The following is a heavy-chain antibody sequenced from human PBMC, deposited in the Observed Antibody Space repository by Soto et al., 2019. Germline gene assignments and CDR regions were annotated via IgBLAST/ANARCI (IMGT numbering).Heavy chain of an antibody. D-gene: IGHD6-19*01. Sequence: ASVKVSCQASGYTFTSYGISWVRQAPGQGLEWMGWISAYNGNTNFAQKLQGRVTMTTDTSTSTAYMELRSLRSDDTAGDYCASGYSSGWYGVVGLHYYYYGMDVWGQGTTVTVSS. CDR1: GYTFTSYG. V-gene: IGHV1-18*01. CDR2: ISAYNGNT. J-gene: IGHJ6*02. CDR3: ASGYSSGWYGVVGLHYYYYGMDV.